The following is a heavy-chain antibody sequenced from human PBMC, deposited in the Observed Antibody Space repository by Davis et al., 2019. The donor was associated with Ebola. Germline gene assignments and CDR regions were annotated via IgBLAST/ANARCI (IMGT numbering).Heavy chain of an antibody. CDR3: AKDSGSYPNMPDY. Sequence: GGSLRLSCAASGLTFRSYAMNWVRQAPGKGLEWVSAISGRGGTTYYAYSVRGRFTISRDHSKNTLYLQMNGLRAEDTAVYYCAKDSGSYPNMPDYWGQGTLVTVSS. CDR1: GLTFRSYA. CDR2: ISGRGGTT. V-gene: IGHV3-23*01. J-gene: IGHJ4*02. D-gene: IGHD1-26*01.